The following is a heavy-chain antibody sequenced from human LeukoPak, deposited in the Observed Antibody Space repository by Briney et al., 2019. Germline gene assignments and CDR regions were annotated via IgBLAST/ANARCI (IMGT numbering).Heavy chain of an antibody. CDR1: GGSISSYY. CDR3: ARANRYDLYFDY. J-gene: IGHJ4*02. CDR2: IYYSGSS. V-gene: IGHV4-59*01. D-gene: IGHD5-12*01. Sequence: SETLSLTCTVSGGSISSYYWSWIRQPPGKGLEWIGYIYYSGSSNYNPSLKSRVTISVDTSKNQISLKLSSVTAADTAVYYCARANRYDLYFDYWGQGTLVTVSS.